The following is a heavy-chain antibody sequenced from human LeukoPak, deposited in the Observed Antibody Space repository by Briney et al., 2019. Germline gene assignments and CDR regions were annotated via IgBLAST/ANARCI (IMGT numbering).Heavy chain of an antibody. CDR2: IYPNSGGT. J-gene: IGHJ3*02. CDR1: GYTFTSYA. Sequence: ASVKVSCKASGYTFTSYAMNWVRQAPGQGLEWMGWIYPNSGGTNYAQTFQGRGSLTRETSISTAYMELSRLRSDDTAVYYCASVLKNYYDSSGYPTTYAFDIWGQGTMVTVSS. CDR3: ASVLKNYYDSSGYPTTYAFDI. D-gene: IGHD3-22*01. V-gene: IGHV1-2*02.